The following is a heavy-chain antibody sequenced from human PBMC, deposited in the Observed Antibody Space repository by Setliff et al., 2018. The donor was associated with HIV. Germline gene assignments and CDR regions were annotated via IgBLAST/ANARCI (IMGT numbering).Heavy chain of an antibody. CDR2: MYHSGST. CDR3: ASRWGSYYDTNGHPFDY. Sequence: PSETLSLTCSVSGHSIRSGYYWGWIRQPPGKGLEWIGTMYHSGSTCYNPSLQGRVTMFFDTSEDHFSLRLSSVTAADTAVYYCASRWGSYYDTNGHPFDYWGQGTLVTVSS. D-gene: IGHD3-22*01. V-gene: IGHV4-38-2*01. CDR1: GHSIRSGYY. J-gene: IGHJ4*02.